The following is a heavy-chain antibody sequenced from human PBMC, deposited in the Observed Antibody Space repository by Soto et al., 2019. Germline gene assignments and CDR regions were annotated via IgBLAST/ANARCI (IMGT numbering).Heavy chain of an antibody. J-gene: IGHJ4*02. CDR1: GDTFIAHY. D-gene: IGHD3-10*01. CDR3: ARDVNPYFGPGSLHGYFDY. V-gene: IGHV1-2*02. CDR2: TNPNNGST. Sequence: QVQLVQSGAEVKKPGASVKVSCKASGDTFIAHYIHWMRQAPGKGVEWIGWTNPNNGSTKYAQKFQGRVTMTRDTSITTVYVELSSLKSDDTAVYFCARDVNPYFGPGSLHGYFDYWGQGTLVTVSS.